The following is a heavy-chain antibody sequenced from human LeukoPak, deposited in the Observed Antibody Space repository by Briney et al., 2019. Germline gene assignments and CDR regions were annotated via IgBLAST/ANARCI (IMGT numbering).Heavy chain of an antibody. CDR2: ISYDGSNK. CDR1: GFTFSSYA. Sequence: GGSLRLSCAASGFTFSSYAMHWVRQAPGKGLEWVAVISYDGSNKYYADSVKGRFTISRDNSKNTLYLQMNSLRAEDTAVYYCARGGKGVSGLWFGELFSFDYWGQGTLVTVSS. CDR3: ARGGKGVSGLWFGELFSFDY. J-gene: IGHJ4*02. D-gene: IGHD3-10*01. V-gene: IGHV3-30-3*01.